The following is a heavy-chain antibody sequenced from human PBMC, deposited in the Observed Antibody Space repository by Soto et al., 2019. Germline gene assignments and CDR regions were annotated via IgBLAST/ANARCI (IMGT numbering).Heavy chain of an antibody. CDR1: GFTFDDYA. V-gene: IGHV3-9*01. Sequence: SLRLSXAASGFTFDDYAMHWVRQAPGKGLEWVSGISWNSGSIGYADSVKGRFTISRDNAKNSLYLQMNSLRAEDTALYYCPKGSLRFLEWSPSGMDVWGQGTTVTVSS. CDR2: ISWNSGSI. CDR3: PKGSLRFLEWSPSGMDV. J-gene: IGHJ6*02. D-gene: IGHD3-3*01.